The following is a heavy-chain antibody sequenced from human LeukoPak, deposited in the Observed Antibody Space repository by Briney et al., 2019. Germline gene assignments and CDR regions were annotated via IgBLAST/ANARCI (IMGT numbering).Heavy chain of an antibody. CDR3: ASLFPHPTTDPYYYYMDV. CDR2: ISISSSYI. D-gene: IGHD4-11*01. Sequence: GGSLRLSCAASGFTFSSMNWVRQAPGKGLEGVSSISISSSYIYYADSVKGGFTISRDNAKNSLYLQMNSLRADDTAVYYCASLFPHPTTDPYYYYMDVWGKGTTVTVSS. V-gene: IGHV3-21*01. J-gene: IGHJ6*03. CDR1: GFTFSS.